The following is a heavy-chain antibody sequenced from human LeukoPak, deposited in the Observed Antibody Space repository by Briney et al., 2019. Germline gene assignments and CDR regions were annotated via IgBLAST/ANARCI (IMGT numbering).Heavy chain of an antibody. CDR1: GYTFTGYY. Sequence: GASVKVSCKASGYTFTGYYMHWVRQAPGQGLEWMGGIIPIFGTANYAQKFQGRVTITADKSTSTAYMELSSLRSEDTAVYYCAGSFPVAGPLKYNWFDPWGQGTLVTVSS. CDR2: IIPIFGTA. D-gene: IGHD6-19*01. CDR3: AGSFPVAGPLKYNWFDP. J-gene: IGHJ5*02. V-gene: IGHV1-69*06.